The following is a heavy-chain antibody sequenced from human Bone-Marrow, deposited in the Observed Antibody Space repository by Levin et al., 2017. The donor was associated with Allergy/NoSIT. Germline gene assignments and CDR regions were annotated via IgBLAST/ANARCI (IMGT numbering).Heavy chain of an antibody. CDR3: TKDVLADGRGYQLDDPIFEV. CDR2: ISPNGRQK. Sequence: GGSLRLSCETSGFIFRRYAMHWVRQAPGKGLEWVSGISPNGRQKDYADSVRGRFAISRDNARNSLYLQMNSLTVEDTAFYYCTKDVLADGRGYQLDDPIFEVWGQGSLVSVTS. J-gene: IGHJ4*02. D-gene: IGHD1-1*01. V-gene: IGHV3-9*01. CDR1: GFIFRRYA.